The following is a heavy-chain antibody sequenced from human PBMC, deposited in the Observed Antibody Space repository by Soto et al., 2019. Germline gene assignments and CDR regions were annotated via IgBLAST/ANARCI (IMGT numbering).Heavy chain of an antibody. CDR2: INHNSGGT. CDR3: ARESRSGSFGVY. Sequence: ASVTVSCKASGYTFTGYYMHWVRQAAGQGLEWMGWINHNSGGTNYAQKLQGRVTMTRDTSISTAYMEVSRLRSDDAAVYYCARESRSGSFGVYWGQGTLVTVSS. V-gene: IGHV1-2*02. J-gene: IGHJ4*02. CDR1: GYTFTGYY. D-gene: IGHD1-26*01.